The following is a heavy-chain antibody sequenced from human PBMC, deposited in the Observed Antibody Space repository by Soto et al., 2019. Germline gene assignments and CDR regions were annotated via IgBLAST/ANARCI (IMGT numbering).Heavy chain of an antibody. V-gene: IGHV3-23*01. CDR2: ISASGGRT. J-gene: IGHJ4*02. Sequence: GGSLRLSCVASGFSFSTCAMSWVRQAPGKGLEWVSGISASGGRTYFADSVKGRFTVSRDNSNNTLFLQLSSLRASDTAMYYCARQIYDSDTGPNFQYYFDSWGQGTPVTVSS. CDR3: ARQIYDSDTGPNFQYYFDS. D-gene: IGHD3-22*01. CDR1: GFSFSTCA.